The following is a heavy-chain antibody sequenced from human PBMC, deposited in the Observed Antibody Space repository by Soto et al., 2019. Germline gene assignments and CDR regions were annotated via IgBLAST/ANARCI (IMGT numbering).Heavy chain of an antibody. V-gene: IGHV4-34*01. CDR2: INHSGST. J-gene: IGHJ6*03. CDR3: ASHRYYYCMDV. Sequence: SETLSLTCAVYGGSFIGYYWSWIRQPPGKGLEWIGEINHSGSTNYNPSLKSRVTISVDTSKNQFSLKLSSVTAADTAVYYCASHRYYYCMDVWGKGTTVTVSS. CDR1: GGSFIGYY.